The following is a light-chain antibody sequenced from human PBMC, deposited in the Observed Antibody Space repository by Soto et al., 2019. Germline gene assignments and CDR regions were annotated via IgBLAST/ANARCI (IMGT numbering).Light chain of an antibody. Sequence: DIQMTQSPTTLSASVGDRVTITCRASQSISSWLAWYQQKPGKAPKLLIYDASSLESGVPSRFSGSGSGTEFTLTIISLQPDDFATYYCKKYNSYHYAFGQGTKVDIK. CDR3: KKYNSYHYA. CDR2: DAS. V-gene: IGKV1-5*01. J-gene: IGKJ2*01. CDR1: QSISSW.